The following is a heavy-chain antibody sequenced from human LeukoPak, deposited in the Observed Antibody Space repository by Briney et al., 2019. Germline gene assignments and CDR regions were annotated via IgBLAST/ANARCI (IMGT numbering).Heavy chain of an antibody. Sequence: GGSLRLSCAASGFTFSSYAMSWVRQAPGKGLEWVSAISGSGGSTYYADSVKGRFTISRDNSKNTLYLQMNSLRAEDTAVYHCARDMYSGSYPAWGQGTMVTVSS. V-gene: IGHV3-23*01. J-gene: IGHJ3*01. CDR2: ISGSGGST. CDR1: GFTFSSYA. CDR3: ARDMYSGSYPA. D-gene: IGHD1-26*01.